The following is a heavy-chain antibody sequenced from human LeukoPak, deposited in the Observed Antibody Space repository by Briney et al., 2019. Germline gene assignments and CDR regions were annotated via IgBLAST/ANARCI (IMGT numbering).Heavy chain of an antibody. V-gene: IGHV3-23*01. CDR3: AKSRGSGRSMPRGVNFDS. CDR1: GFTFSDCG. D-gene: IGHD3-10*01. J-gene: IGHJ4*02. CDR2: ISDGGSIT. Sequence: PGGTLRLSCAASGFTFSDCGMSWVRQAPGKGLEWVSTISDGGSITYYADSVKGRFTISRDNSKNTLFLQMSSLRAEDTAVYYCAKSRGSGRSMPRGVNFDSWGQATLVTVSS.